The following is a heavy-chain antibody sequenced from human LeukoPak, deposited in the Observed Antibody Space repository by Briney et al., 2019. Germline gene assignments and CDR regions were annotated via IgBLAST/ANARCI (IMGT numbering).Heavy chain of an antibody. J-gene: IGHJ4*02. Sequence: GGSLRLSCAASGFTFIDYIMNLVRQAPGKGLEWISYIGIDSGNTNYADSVKGRFTISGDKAKNSLYLQMNSLRVEDTAVYYCARDYKYAFDNWGQGTLVTVSS. CDR2: IGIDSGNT. CDR1: GFTFIDYI. V-gene: IGHV3-11*06. D-gene: IGHD5-24*01. CDR3: ARDYKYAFDN.